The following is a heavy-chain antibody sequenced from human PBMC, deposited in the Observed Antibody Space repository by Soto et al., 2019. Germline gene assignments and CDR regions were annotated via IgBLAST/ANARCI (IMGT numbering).Heavy chain of an antibody. CDR3: ARDIVVVVAAIHYYYYGMDV. V-gene: IGHV1-69*13. D-gene: IGHD2-15*01. Sequence: SVNVSCKASGGTFSSYSISWVRQAPGQGLEWMGGIIPIFGTANYAQKFQGRVTITADESTSTAYMELSSLRSEDTAVYYCARDIVVVVAAIHYYYYGMDVWGQGTTVTVSS. J-gene: IGHJ6*02. CDR2: IIPIFGTA. CDR1: GGTFSSYS.